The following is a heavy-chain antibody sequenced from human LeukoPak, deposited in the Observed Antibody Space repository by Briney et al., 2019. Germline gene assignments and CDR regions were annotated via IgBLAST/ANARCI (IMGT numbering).Heavy chain of an antibody. V-gene: IGHV4-31*03. Sequence: PSQTLSLTCTVSGGSISSGGDYWRWIRQHPGKGLEWIGYIYYSGSTYYNPSLKSRVTISVDTSKNQFSLKLSSVTAADTAVYYCAREYCGGDCYSFGYWGQGTLVTVSS. D-gene: IGHD2-21*02. CDR1: GGSISSGGDY. CDR3: AREYCGGDCYSFGY. CDR2: IYYSGST. J-gene: IGHJ4*02.